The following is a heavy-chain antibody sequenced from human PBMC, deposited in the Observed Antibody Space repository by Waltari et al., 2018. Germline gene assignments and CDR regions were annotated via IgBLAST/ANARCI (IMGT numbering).Heavy chain of an antibody. V-gene: IGHV3-21*01. Sequence: DVQLVESGGGLVKPGGSLRLSCAASGSTFNRYPMNWVRQAPGKGLEWVSSISDSSSYIYFTDSVKGRFTISRDNAKNSLFLQMNSLRVEDTAVYYCARANGRVTLNDAFDIWGRGTMVTVSS. D-gene: IGHD2-21*02. J-gene: IGHJ3*02. CDR1: GSTFNRYP. CDR3: ARANGRVTLNDAFDI. CDR2: ISDSSSYI.